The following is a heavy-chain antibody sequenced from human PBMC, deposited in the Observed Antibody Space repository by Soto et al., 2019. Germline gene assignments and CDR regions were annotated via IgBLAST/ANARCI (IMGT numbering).Heavy chain of an antibody. CDR2: RYNTWST. J-gene: IGHJ6*02. V-gene: IGHV4-59*01. CDR3: ARDLWGYCGTDCYPLDV. Sequence: SETLSLTCTVSGGSISGYYWSWIRQPPGKGLEWIGYRYNTWSTVYNPSFKSRVTISVDTSKNQFSLKLNSVTAADTAVYYCARDLWGYCGTDCYPLDVWGQGTTVT. CDR1: GGSISGYY. D-gene: IGHD2-21*02.